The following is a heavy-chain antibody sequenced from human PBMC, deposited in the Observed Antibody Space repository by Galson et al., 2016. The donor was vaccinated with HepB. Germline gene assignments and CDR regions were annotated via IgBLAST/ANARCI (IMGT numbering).Heavy chain of an antibody. CDR3: ARSYDYLWGSYREAPFDY. D-gene: IGHD3-16*02. CDR2: IDWDEDK. J-gene: IGHJ4*02. V-gene: IGHV2-70*01. Sequence: PALVKPTQTLTLTCTFSGFSLNTSGVCMNWIRQSPGKALDWLALIDWDEDKYYSPSLKTRLSISKDTSKNQVVLTMTNMDPVDTATYYCARSYDYLWGSYREAPFDYGGQGALVTVSS. CDR1: GFSLNTSGVC.